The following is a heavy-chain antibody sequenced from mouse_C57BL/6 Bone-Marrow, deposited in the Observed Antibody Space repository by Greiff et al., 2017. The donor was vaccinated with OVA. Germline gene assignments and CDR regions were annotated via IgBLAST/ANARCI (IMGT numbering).Heavy chain of an antibody. V-gene: IGHV5-17*01. J-gene: IGHJ3*01. Sequence: DVKLVESGGGLVKPGGSLKLSCAASGFTFSDYGMHWVRQAPEKGLEWVAYISSGSSTIYYADTVKGRFTISRDNAKNTLFLQMTSLRSEDTAMYYCARAYDAWFAYWGQGTLVTVSA. D-gene: IGHD2-14*01. CDR3: ARAYDAWFAY. CDR1: GFTFSDYG. CDR2: ISSGSSTI.